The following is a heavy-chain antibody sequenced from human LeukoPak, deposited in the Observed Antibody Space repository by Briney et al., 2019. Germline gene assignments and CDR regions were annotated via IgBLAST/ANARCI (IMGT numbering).Heavy chain of an antibody. CDR2: IYTSGST. Sequence: PSETLSLTCTVSGGSISSGSYYWSWIRQPAGKGLEWIGRIYTSGSTNYNPSLKSRVTISVDTSKNQFSLKLSSVTAADTAVYYCARGAHDYGGKGGNFDYWGQGTLVTVSS. J-gene: IGHJ4*02. V-gene: IGHV4-61*02. CDR3: ARGAHDYGGKGGNFDY. D-gene: IGHD4-23*01. CDR1: GGSISSGSYY.